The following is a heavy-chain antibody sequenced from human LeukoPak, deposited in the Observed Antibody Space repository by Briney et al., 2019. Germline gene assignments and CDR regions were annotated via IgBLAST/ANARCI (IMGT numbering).Heavy chain of an antibody. D-gene: IGHD3-22*01. V-gene: IGHV1-18*01. J-gene: IGHJ5*01. CDR3: ARDLWNFYDDSGYYRDFDS. Sequence: ASVKVSCKATSRISWARQAPGQGLEWMGWIGSYGGDTYYAQKFQGRVTVTTDTSTSTVYMELRSLRSDDPAVYYCARDLWNFYDDSGYYRDFDSWGQGTLVTVSS. CDR1: TSR. CDR2: IGSYGGDT.